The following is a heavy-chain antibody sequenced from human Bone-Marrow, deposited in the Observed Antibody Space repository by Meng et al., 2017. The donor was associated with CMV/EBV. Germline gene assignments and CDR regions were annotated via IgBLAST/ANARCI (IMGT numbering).Heavy chain of an antibody. J-gene: IGHJ5*02. CDR2: IYSGGST. Sequence: GGSLRLSCAASGFTVSSNYMSWVRQAPGKGLEWVSVIYSGGSTYYADSVKGRFTISRDNSKNTLYLQMNSLRAEDTAVYYCAREGVSSGWPRKQKEFDPWGQGTLVTVSS. CDR3: AREGVSSGWPRKQKEFDP. D-gene: IGHD6-19*01. V-gene: IGHV3-53*01. CDR1: GFTVSSNY.